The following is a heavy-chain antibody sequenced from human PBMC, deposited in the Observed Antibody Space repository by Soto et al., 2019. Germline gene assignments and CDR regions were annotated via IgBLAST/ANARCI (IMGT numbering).Heavy chain of an antibody. CDR2: ISADNGNT. J-gene: IGHJ6*04. D-gene: IGHD2-15*01. CDR3: ARGGYCKFTISYVIFMDV. Sequence: GASVKVSCKASGYTFTSYGISWVRQAPGQGLEWMGWISADNGNTNYAQYLQGRVTMTTDTSTSTAYMELRSLRSDDTAVYYCARGGYCKFTISYVIFMDVWGKGPGLTFSS. V-gene: IGHV1-18*01. CDR1: GYTFTSYG.